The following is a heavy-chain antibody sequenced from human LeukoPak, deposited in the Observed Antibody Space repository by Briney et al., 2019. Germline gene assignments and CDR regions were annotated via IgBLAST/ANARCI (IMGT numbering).Heavy chain of an antibody. J-gene: IGHJ5*02. CDR3: ARGSSTSGWFDP. Sequence: ASVRVSFKASGGTFTSYAITWVRHAPGQGLEWMGGIIPIIGVANYAQKFQGRVTIIADKSTSTTYMELSSLRSEDTAVYYCARGSSTSGWFDPWGQGTLVTVSP. CDR1: GGTFTSYA. D-gene: IGHD2-2*01. CDR2: IIPIIGVA. V-gene: IGHV1-69*10.